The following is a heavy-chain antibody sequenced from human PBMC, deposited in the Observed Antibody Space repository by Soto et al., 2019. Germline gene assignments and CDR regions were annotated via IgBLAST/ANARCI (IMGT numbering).Heavy chain of an antibody. CDR2: ISYDGNNK. CDR3: ARSYKSGWYYFDY. J-gene: IGHJ4*02. CDR1: GFTFSTYA. D-gene: IGHD6-19*01. V-gene: IGHV3-30-3*01. Sequence: GGSLRPSCAASGFTFSTYAIHWVRQAPGKGLEWVAFISYDGNNKNYADSVKGRFTISRDNSKNTVYLQMNSLTAEDTAVYYCARSYKSGWYYFDYWGQGTLVTVSS.